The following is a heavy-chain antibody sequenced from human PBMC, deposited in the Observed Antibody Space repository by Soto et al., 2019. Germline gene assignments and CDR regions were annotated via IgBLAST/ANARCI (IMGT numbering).Heavy chain of an antibody. CDR2: TYYRSKWYN. Sequence: SQTLSLTCAISGDSVSSNSAAWNWIRQSPSRGLEWLGRTYYRSKWYNDYAVSVKSRITINPDTSKNQFSLQLNSVTPEDTAVYYCARASFTIFGSAFDIWGQGPMATVSS. J-gene: IGHJ3*02. CDR3: ARASFTIFGSAFDI. CDR1: GDSVSSNSAA. V-gene: IGHV6-1*01. D-gene: IGHD3-3*01.